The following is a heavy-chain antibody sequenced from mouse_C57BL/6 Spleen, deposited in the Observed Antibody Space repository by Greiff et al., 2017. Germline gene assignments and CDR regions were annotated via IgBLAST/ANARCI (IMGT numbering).Heavy chain of an antibody. V-gene: IGHV1-82*01. CDR1: GYAFSSSW. J-gene: IGHJ2*01. Sequence: QVQLKESGPELVKPGASVKISCKASGYAFSSSWMNWVKQRPGKGLEWIGRIYPGDGDTNYNGKFKGKATLTADKSSSTAYMQLSSLTSEDSAVYFCAISEPGRDYFDYWGQGTTLTVSS. CDR3: AISEPGRDYFDY. CDR2: IYPGDGDT.